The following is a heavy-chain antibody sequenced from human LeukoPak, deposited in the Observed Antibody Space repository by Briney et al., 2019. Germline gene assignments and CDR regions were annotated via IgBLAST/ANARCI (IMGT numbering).Heavy chain of an antibody. CDR1: GFTFSSYG. V-gene: IGHV3-30*18. CDR3: AKDRGSGYWYFDL. J-gene: IGHJ2*01. CDR2: ISYDGSNK. D-gene: IGHD3-10*01. Sequence: GGSLRLSCAASGFTFSSYGMHWVRQAPGKGLEWVAVISYDGSNKYYADSVKGRFTISRDNSKNTLYLQMNSLRAEDTAVYYCAKDRGSGYWYFDLWGRGTLVTVSS.